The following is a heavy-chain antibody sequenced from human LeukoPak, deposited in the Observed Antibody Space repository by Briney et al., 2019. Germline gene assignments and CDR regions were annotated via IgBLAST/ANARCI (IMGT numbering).Heavy chain of an antibody. D-gene: IGHD3-3*01. CDR2: IYYSGST. V-gene: IGHV4-59*01. CDR3: ARGRGFLEWLLDY. Sequence: SETLSLTCTGSGGSISSYYWSWIRQPPGKGLEWIGYIYYSGSTNYNPSLKSRVTISVDTSKNQFSLKLSSVTAADTAVYYCARGRGFLEWLLDYWGQGTLVTVSS. CDR1: GGSISSYY. J-gene: IGHJ4*02.